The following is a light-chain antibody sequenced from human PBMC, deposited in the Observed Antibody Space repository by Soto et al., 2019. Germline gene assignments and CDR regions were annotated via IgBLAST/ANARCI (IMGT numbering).Light chain of an antibody. V-gene: IGKV3-15*01. CDR1: QNISSY. Sequence: IVLTQSPATLSLSPGKRATLSCRASQNISSYLIWYQQKPGQAPRLLIYGASTRATGIPASFIGNGSGTEFTLTASSLQPEDFAVYYCQQYNNWPFTFGPGTRLEIK. CDR2: GAS. CDR3: QQYNNWPFT. J-gene: IGKJ5*01.